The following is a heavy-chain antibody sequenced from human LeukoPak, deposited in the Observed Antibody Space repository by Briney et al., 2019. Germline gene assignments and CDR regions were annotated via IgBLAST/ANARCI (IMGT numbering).Heavy chain of an antibody. V-gene: IGHV3-23*01. Sequence: GGSLRLSCAASGFTFSSYAMNWVRQAPGKGLEWVSTISGSGGSTYYAASVKGRFTIPRDHSKNTLVLQMNTLRAEDTPVYYVAKDQELSVYSTGNCDYWGQRTLFTVSS. D-gene: IGHD2-8*02. CDR1: GFTFSSYA. J-gene: IGHJ4*02. CDR3: AKDQELSVYSTGNCDY. CDR2: ISGSGGST.